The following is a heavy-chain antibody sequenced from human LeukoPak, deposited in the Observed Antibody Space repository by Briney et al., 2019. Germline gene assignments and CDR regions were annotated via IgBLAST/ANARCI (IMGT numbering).Heavy chain of an antibody. CDR2: IYYSGST. D-gene: IGHD3-16*01. Sequence: SETLSLTCTVSGGSISSSSYYWSWTRQPPGKGLEWIGYIYYSGSTNYNPSLKSRVTISGDTSKNQFSLKLSSVTAADTAVYYCARDSTRLGYFDYWGQGTLVTVSS. CDR1: GGSISSSSYY. V-gene: IGHV4-61*01. J-gene: IGHJ4*02. CDR3: ARDSTRLGYFDY.